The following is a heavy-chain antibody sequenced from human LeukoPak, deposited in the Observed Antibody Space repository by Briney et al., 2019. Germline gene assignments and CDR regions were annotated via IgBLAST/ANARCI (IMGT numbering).Heavy chain of an antibody. J-gene: IGHJ6*02. CDR3: AKDQEFLEWFFIPQLMDV. D-gene: IGHD3-3*01. CDR1: GFTFSSYA. V-gene: IGHV3-23*01. Sequence: PGGSLRLSCAASGFTFSSYAMSWVRQAPGKGLEWVSAISGSGGSTYYADSVKGRFTISRDNSKNTLYLQMNSLRAEDTAVYYCAKDQEFLEWFFIPQLMDVWGQGTTVAVSS. CDR2: ISGSGGST.